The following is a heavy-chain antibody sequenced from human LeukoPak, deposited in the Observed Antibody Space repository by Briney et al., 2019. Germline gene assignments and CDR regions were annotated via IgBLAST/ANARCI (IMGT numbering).Heavy chain of an antibody. V-gene: IGHV1-2*02. J-gene: IGHJ5*02. CDR1: GGTFSSYA. D-gene: IGHD2-15*01. CDR2: INPNSGGT. CDR3: VREVVVAATNGNWFDP. Sequence: GASVKVSCKASGGTFSSYAISWVRQAPGQGLEWLGWINPNSGGTNYAQKFQGRVTVTRDTSISTAYMELSRLRSDDTAIYYCVREVVVAATNGNWFDPWGQGTLVTVSS.